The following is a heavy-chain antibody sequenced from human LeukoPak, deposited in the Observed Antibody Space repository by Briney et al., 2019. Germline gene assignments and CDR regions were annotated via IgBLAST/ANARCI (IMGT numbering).Heavy chain of an antibody. CDR3: ARHGGLPAVVEGFDP. CDR1: GDSINSSDYY. Sequence: SETLSLTCTVSGDSINSSDYYWAWIRQSPGRGLGWIGIIYYSGTTFYCVSLRSRVIISIDSSKNQISLKLRSVNVSDTAVYCARHGGLPAVVEGFDPWGRGFLVTVSS. CDR2: IYYSGTT. J-gene: IGHJ5*02. V-gene: IGHV4-39*01. D-gene: IGHD4-23*01.